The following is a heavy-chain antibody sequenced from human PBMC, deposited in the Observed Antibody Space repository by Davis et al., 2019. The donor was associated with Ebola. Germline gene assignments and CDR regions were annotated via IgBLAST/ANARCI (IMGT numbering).Heavy chain of an antibody. D-gene: IGHD2-15*01. Sequence: ASVQVSCKASGYIFTDYLLHWVRRAPGQGLEWMGWINPNSGVTTYAQSFQGRITMTRDRSINTAYMELNNLASDDTATYFCASGDTHEFWGRGTLITVSS. CDR1: GYIFTDYL. V-gene: IGHV1-2*02. CDR2: INPNSGVT. J-gene: IGHJ4*02. CDR3: ASGDTHEF.